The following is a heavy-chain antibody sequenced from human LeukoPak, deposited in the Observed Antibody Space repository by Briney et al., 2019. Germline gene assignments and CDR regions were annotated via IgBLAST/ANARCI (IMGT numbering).Heavy chain of an antibody. J-gene: IGHJ4*02. V-gene: IGHV3-30*18. Sequence: PGTSLRLSCAASGFTFTTYGMHWVRQAPGKGLEWVAVISSDGSNKFYADSVKGRFTISRDGSKNTLYLQMNSLRPDDTAVYFCAKPQVTANWYYFHYWGQGTLVTVSS. D-gene: IGHD2-21*02. CDR2: ISSDGSNK. CDR1: GFTFTTYG. CDR3: AKPQVTANWYYFHY.